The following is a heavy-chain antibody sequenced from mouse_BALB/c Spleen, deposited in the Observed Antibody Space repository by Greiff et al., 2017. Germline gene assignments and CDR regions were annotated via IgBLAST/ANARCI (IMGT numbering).Heavy chain of an antibody. CDR2: INPSSGYT. V-gene: IGHV1-4*02. CDR1: GYTFTSYT. J-gene: IGHJ4*01. D-gene: IGHD2-4*01. Sequence: VKLVESAAELARPGASVKMSCKASGYTFTSYTMHWVKQRPGQGLEWIGYINPSSGYTEYNQKFKDKTTLTADKSSSTAYMQLSSLTSEDSAVYYCARRDYDDAMDYWGQGTSVTVSS. CDR3: ARRDYDDAMDY.